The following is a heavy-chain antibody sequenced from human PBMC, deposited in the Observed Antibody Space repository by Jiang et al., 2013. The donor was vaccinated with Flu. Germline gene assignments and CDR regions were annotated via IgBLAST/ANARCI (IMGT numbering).Heavy chain of an antibody. CDR2: SYYSGST. D-gene: IGHD4-17*01. CDR3: AGDYGDNGAFDI. V-gene: IGHV4-31*03. CDR1: GGSISRSGYY. J-gene: IGHJ3*02. Sequence: GSGLVKPSQTLSLTCSVSGGSISRSGYYWSWIRQHPGEGLEWIGYSYYSGSTYYKASLKSRASISLDTAKNQFSLKLSSVTAADTAIYYCAGDYGDNGAFDIWGQGDNGHRLF.